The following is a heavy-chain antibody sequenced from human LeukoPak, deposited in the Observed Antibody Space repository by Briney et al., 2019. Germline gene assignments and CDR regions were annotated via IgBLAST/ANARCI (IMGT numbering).Heavy chain of an antibody. D-gene: IGHD4-17*01. V-gene: IGHV1-2*02. CDR3: ARDVATVTKYYYYGMDV. J-gene: IGHJ6*02. CDR1: GYTFTGYY. CDR2: INPNSGGT. Sequence: ASVKVSCKASGYTFTGYYMHWVRQAPGQGLEWMGWINPNSGGTNYAQKFQGRVTITRDTSISTAYMELSRLRSDDTAVYYCARDVATVTKYYYYGMDVWGQGTTVTVSS.